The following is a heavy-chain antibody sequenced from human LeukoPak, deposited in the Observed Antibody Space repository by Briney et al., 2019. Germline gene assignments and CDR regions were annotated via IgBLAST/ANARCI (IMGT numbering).Heavy chain of an antibody. CDR3: ARGTHYDFWSGYYPSYYYMDV. D-gene: IGHD3-3*01. Sequence: SETLSLTCTVSGGSISSHYWSWIRQPPGKGLEWIGYIYYSGSTNYNPSLKSRVTISVDTSKNQFSLKLSSVTAADTAVYYCARGTHYDFWSGYYPSYYYMDVWGKGTTVTVSS. J-gene: IGHJ6*03. CDR1: GGSISSHY. CDR2: IYYSGST. V-gene: IGHV4-59*11.